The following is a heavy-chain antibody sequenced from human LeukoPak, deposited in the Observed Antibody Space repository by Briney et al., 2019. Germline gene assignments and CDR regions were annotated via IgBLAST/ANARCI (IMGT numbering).Heavy chain of an antibody. CDR3: ARGEGCSSTSCYGQYQSEYFQH. Sequence: GESLKISCKGSGYSFTSYWIGWVRQMPGKGLGWMGVIYPGDSDTRYSPSFQGQVTISAAKSISTAYLQWSSLKASDTAMYYCARGEGCSSTSCYGQYQSEYFQHWGQGTLVTVSS. V-gene: IGHV5-51*01. CDR2: IYPGDSDT. D-gene: IGHD2-2*01. CDR1: GYSFTSYW. J-gene: IGHJ1*01.